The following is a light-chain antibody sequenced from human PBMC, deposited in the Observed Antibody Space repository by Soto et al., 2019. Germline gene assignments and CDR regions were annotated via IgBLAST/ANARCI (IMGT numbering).Light chain of an antibody. V-gene: IGKV3D-20*02. Sequence: EFVLTQSPGTLSLSPGERATLSCRASQSVGGSSLAWYQQRPGQAPRLLIYDTSNRATGIPDRFSGSGSGTDFTLTISRLEPEDFAVYYCQQRSNWPWTFGQGTKVDIK. CDR2: DTS. CDR3: QQRSNWPWT. J-gene: IGKJ1*01. CDR1: QSVGGSS.